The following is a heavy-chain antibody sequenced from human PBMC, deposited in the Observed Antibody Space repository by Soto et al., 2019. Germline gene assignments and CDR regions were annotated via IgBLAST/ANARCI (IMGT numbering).Heavy chain of an antibody. CDR1: GFTFSSYW. V-gene: IGHV3-7*01. CDR3: ARDVDWVYYYGTDV. Sequence: GGSLRLSCAASGFTFSSYWMSWVRQAPGKGLEWVANIKQDGSEKYYVDSVKGRFTISRDNAKNSLYLQMNSLRAEDTAVYYCARDVDWVYYYGTDVWGQGTTVTVSS. CDR2: IKQDGSEK. J-gene: IGHJ6*02. D-gene: IGHD2-21*01.